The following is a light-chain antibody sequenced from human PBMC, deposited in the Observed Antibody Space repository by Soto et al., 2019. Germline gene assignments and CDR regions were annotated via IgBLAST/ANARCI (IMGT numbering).Light chain of an antibody. V-gene: IGKV3D-7*01. J-gene: IGKJ2*01. CDR1: QSVRTIS. CDR3: QQYGSSLRT. CDR2: GAY. Sequence: EIVLTQSPATLSLSPGDRATLSCRASQSVRTISLSWYQQKPGQAPRLLMYGAYTRASGVPGRFSGSGSGTDFTLTINSLQPEDFAVYYCQQYGSSLRTFGQGTKLEIK.